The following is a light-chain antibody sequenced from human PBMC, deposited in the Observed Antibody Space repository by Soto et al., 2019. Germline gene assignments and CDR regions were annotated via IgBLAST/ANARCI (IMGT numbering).Light chain of an antibody. CDR3: CSYAGSSV. CDR2: DVS. Sequence: ALTQPRSVSGSPGQSVTISCTGTSSDVGGYNYVSWYQQHPGKAPKLMIYDVSKRPSGVPDRFSGSKSGNTASLTISGLQAEDEADYYCCSYAGSSVFGTGTKVTVL. J-gene: IGLJ1*01. V-gene: IGLV2-11*01. CDR1: SSDVGGYNY.